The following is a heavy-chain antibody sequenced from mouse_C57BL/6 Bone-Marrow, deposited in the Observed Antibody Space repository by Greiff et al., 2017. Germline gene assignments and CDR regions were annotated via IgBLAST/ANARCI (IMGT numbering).Heavy chain of an antibody. Sequence: EVKLMESGGGLVKPGGSLKLSCAASGFTFSSYAMSWVRQTPEKRLEWVATISDGGSYTYYPDNVEGRFTISRDNAKNNLYLQMSHLKSEDTAIYYCARDRWFYYAMDYWGQGTSVTVSS. J-gene: IGHJ4*01. CDR1: GFTFSSYA. CDR3: ARDRWFYYAMDY. V-gene: IGHV5-4*01. CDR2: ISDGGSYT. D-gene: IGHD1-1*02.